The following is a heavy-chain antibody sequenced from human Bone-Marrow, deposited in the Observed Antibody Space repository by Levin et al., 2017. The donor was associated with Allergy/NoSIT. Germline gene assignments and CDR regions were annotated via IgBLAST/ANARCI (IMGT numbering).Heavy chain of an antibody. J-gene: IGHJ4*02. CDR2: IYHSGST. D-gene: IGHD5-18*01. V-gene: IGHV4-4*02. Sequence: ASETLSLTCAVSGGSISSSNWWSWVRQPPGKGLEWIGEIYHSGSTNYNPSLKSRVTISVDKSKNQFSLKLSSVTAADTAVYYCARTLGGYSYLRTWGQGTLVTVSS. CDR3: ARTLGGYSYLRT. CDR1: GGSISSSNW.